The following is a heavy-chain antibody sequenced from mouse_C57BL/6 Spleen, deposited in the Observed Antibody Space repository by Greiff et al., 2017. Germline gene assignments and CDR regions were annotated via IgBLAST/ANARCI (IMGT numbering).Heavy chain of an antibody. CDR3: ARKGTTVPYAMDY. D-gene: IGHD1-1*01. CDR2: IDPSDSET. CDR1: GYTFTSYW. Sequence: VQLQQPGAELVRPGSSVKLSCKASGYTFTSYWMHWVKQRPIQGLEWIGNIDPSDSETHYNQKFKDKATLTVDKSSSTAYMQLSSLTSEDSAVYYCARKGTTVPYAMDYWGQGTSVTVSS. J-gene: IGHJ4*01. V-gene: IGHV1-52*01.